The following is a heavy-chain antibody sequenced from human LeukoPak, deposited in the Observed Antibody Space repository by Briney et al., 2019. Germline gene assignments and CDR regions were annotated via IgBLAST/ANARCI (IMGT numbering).Heavy chain of an antibody. Sequence: ASVKVSCKASGGTFSSYAISWVRQAPGQGLEWMGRIIPILGIANYAQKFQGRVTITADKSTSTAYMELSSLRSEDTAVYYCARDRRIGYCSGGSCYWAFDIWGQGTMVTVSS. V-gene: IGHV1-69*04. CDR1: GGTFSSYA. CDR2: IIPILGIA. D-gene: IGHD2-15*01. J-gene: IGHJ3*02. CDR3: ARDRRIGYCSGGSCYWAFDI.